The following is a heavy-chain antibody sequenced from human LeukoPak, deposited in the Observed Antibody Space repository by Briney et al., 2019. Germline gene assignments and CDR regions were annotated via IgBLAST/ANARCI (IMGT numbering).Heavy chain of an antibody. CDR1: GFTFSSYS. D-gene: IGHD1-26*01. V-gene: IGHV3-21*01. Sequence: GGPLRLSCAASGFTFSSYSMNWVRQAPGKGLEWVSSISSSSSYIYYADSVKGRFTISRDNAKNTLYLQMNSLRAEDTAVYYCARSVMEWELAEAFDIWGQGTMVTVSS. CDR3: ARSVMEWELAEAFDI. J-gene: IGHJ3*02. CDR2: ISSSSSYI.